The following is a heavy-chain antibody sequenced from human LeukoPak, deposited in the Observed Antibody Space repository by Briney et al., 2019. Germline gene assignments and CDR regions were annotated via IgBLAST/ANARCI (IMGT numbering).Heavy chain of an antibody. CDR2: ITTSDGNT. CDR3: AKDGGLWVSAHWGNS. Sequence: GGSLRLSCAASGFTFSSYTMSWVRQAPGKGLEWVSTITTSDGNTYYADSVKGRFTVSRDNSKNTLYLQMNSLRAEDTAVYYCAKDGGLWVSAHWGNSWGRGTLVTVSS. V-gene: IGHV3-23*01. J-gene: IGHJ4*02. D-gene: IGHD3-16*01. CDR1: GFTFSSYT.